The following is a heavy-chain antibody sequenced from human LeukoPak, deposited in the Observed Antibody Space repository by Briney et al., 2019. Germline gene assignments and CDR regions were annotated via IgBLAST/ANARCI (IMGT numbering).Heavy chain of an antibody. CDR1: GGSISDSIVSHY. D-gene: IGHD3-22*01. CDR3: VRRADPDSRGYFPHYFDA. J-gene: IGHJ4*02. V-gene: IGHV4-61*01. CDR2: IYFNGRT. Sequence: SETLSLTCSVSGGSISDSIVSHYWSWIRQPPGKGLEWIGYIYFNGRTNYSPSLKSRVSIAVDTSKNQFFLSLRSVTAADTAVYYCVRRADPDSRGYFPHYFDAWGQGTLVTVSS.